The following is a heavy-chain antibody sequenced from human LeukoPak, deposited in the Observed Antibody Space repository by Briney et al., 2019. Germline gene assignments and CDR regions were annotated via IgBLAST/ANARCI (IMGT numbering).Heavy chain of an antibody. CDR2: IHYTGGT. D-gene: IGHD4/OR15-4a*01. J-gene: IGHJ4*02. CDR1: GGSISSSNW. CDR3: AASSGVTLGRF. V-gene: IGHV4-4*02. Sequence: SGTLSLTCAVSGGSISSSNWWSWVRQHPGKGLEWIGYIHYTGGTSYNPSLKSRVTMSMETSMNQLSLKLSSLTAADTAVYYCAASSGVTLGRFWGQGTLVTVSS.